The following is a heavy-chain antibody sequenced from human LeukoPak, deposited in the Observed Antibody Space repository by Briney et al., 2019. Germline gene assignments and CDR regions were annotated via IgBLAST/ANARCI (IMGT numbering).Heavy chain of an antibody. CDR1: GFTYSSFG. Sequence: RGSLRLSSAASGFTYSSFGMSSVREAPGQGLERVAAISGGGRSTCYANSVKGRFTISRDNSKNTLYLQMNSLSAEDTAVYFCAKMENYESSGPSYFDYWGQGTLVTVSS. CDR3: AKMENYESSGPSYFDY. CDR2: ISGGGRST. D-gene: IGHD3-22*01. J-gene: IGHJ4*02. V-gene: IGHV3-23*01.